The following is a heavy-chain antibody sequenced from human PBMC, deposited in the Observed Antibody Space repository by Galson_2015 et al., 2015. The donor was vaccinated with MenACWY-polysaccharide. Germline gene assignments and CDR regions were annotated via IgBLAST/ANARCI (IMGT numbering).Heavy chain of an antibody. J-gene: IGHJ6*02. V-gene: IGHV3-9*01. CDR1: GFTFDDYA. CDR3: AKDRSGENWNYGMDV. CDR2: ISWNSGSI. Sequence: SLRLSCAASGFTFDDYAMHWVRQAPGKGLEWVSGISWNSGSIGYADSVKGRFTISRDNAKNSLYLQMNSLRAEDTALYYCAKDRSGENWNYGMDVWGQGTTVTVSS. D-gene: IGHD3-10*01.